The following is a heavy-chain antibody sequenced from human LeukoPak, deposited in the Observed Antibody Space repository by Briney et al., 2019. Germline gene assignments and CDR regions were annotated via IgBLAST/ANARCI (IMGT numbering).Heavy chain of an antibody. V-gene: IGHV3-30*04. CDR3: ARDPHRSRSISSWFDA. J-gene: IGHJ5*02. Sequence: GGALRLSCASPGFTFSSYAMPSVRQAPGKGLEWVSGISYDGSNNYYAASLKGRSTISRDNPKNTVYLQMHSLRVEDTAVYYCARDPHRSRSISSWFDAWGQGTLVTVSS. CDR1: GFTFSSYA. D-gene: IGHD6-6*01. CDR2: ISYDGSNN.